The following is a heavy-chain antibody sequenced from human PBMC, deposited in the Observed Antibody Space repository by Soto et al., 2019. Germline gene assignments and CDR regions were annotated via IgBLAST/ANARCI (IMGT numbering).Heavy chain of an antibody. D-gene: IGHD4-17*01. CDR3: ATLNYGGDDC. CDR2: IPYDGSYK. CDR1: GLTFSSYG. J-gene: IGHJ4*02. Sequence: QVQLVESAGGVVQPGRSLRLSCAASGLTFSSYGMHWVRQAPGKGLECVAIIPYDGSYKYYADSVKGRFTISRDNSKNTLYLQMDSLRAEDTAVYYCATLNYGGDDCWGQGTLVTVSS. V-gene: IGHV3-30*03.